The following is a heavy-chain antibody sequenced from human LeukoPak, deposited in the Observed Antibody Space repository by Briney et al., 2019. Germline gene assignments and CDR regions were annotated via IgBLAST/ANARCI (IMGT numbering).Heavy chain of an antibody. CDR1: GFTFSSYA. V-gene: IGHV3-23*01. D-gene: IGHD5-12*01. J-gene: IGHJ4*02. Sequence: TGGPLRLSCAASGFTFSSYAMSWVRQAPGKGLDWVSAISGSGGSTYYADSVKGRFTISRDNSKNTLYLQMNSLRAEDTAVYYCAKDSVATVVTLFDYWGQGTPVTVSS. CDR3: AKDSVATVVTLFDY. CDR2: ISGSGGST.